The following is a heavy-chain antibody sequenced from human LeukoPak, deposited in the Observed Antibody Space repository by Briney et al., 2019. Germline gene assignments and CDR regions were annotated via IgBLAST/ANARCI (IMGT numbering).Heavy chain of an antibody. Sequence: GGSLRLSCAASGFTFSSYWMHWVRQAPGKGLEWVSGISWNSGSIGYADSVKGRFTISRDNAKNSLYLQMNSLRAEDTALYYCAKDVSIAVAGTGDYWGQGTLVTVSS. CDR3: AKDVSIAVAGTGDY. J-gene: IGHJ4*02. CDR1: GFTFSSYW. CDR2: ISWNSGSI. V-gene: IGHV3-9*01. D-gene: IGHD6-19*01.